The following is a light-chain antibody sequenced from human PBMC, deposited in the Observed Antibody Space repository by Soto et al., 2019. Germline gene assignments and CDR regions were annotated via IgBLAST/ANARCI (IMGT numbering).Light chain of an antibody. CDR1: SSDVGGYDY. V-gene: IGLV2-14*03. CDR3: GSYTGTGDLL. Sequence: QTVVTQPASVSGSPGQSITISCTGTSSDVGGYDYVSWYQQHPGKAPKLMIYDVRNRPSGVSNRFSGSKSGSTASLTISGLQPEDEADYYCGSYTGTGDLLFGGGTKVTVL. CDR2: DVR. J-gene: IGLJ2*01.